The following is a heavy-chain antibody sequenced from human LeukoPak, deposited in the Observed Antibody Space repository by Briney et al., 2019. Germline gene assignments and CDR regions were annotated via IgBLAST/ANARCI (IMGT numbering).Heavy chain of an antibody. CDR1: GGSFSGYY. V-gene: IGHV4-34*01. CDR3: ARGTSRDY. CDR2: INHSGST. J-gene: IGHJ4*02. Sequence: SETLSLTCAVYGGSFSGYYWSWIRQPPGKGLEWIREINHSGSTNYNPSLKSRVTISVDTSKNQFSLKLSSVTAADTAVYYCARGTSRDYWGQGTLVTVSS.